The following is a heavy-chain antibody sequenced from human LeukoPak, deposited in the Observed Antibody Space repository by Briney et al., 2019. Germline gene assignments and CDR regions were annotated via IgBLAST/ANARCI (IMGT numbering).Heavy chain of an antibody. CDR3: ARAQPQWLSLEWFDP. V-gene: IGHV1-69*13. CDR2: IIPMFGSS. D-gene: IGHD3-22*01. CDR1: GGTFTNYG. Sequence: SVKVSCKASGGTFTNYGINWVRQAAGQGLKWMGGIIPMFGSSNYAQKFQGRVTITADDSTSTAYMELSRLRSEDTAVYYCARAQPQWLSLEWFDPWGQGTLVTVSS. J-gene: IGHJ5*02.